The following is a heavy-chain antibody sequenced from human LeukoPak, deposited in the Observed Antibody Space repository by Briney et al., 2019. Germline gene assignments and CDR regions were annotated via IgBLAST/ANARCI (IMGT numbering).Heavy chain of an antibody. D-gene: IGHD6-19*01. J-gene: IGHJ4*02. CDR2: IYYSGGT. CDR3: GRDSLGSGGTYY. CDR1: GGSISHFP. V-gene: IGHV4-59*01. Sequence: SETLSLTCTISGGSISHFPWSWIRQPPGKGLEWIGYIYYSGGTKYNPSLKSRVAISIDTSKNQFSLKLSSVTAADTAVYYCGRDSLGSGGTYYWGQGTLVTVSS.